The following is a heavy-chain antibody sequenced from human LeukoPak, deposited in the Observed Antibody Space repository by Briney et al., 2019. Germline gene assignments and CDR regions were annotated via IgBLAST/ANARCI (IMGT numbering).Heavy chain of an antibody. D-gene: IGHD2-2*01. Sequence: ASLKDSCKASGYTFTVYYMHWVRQAPVQGLEWMGWINPNSGGTNYAQKFQGWVTMTRDTSSSTAYMELSRLRSDDTAVYYCARVPGYCSSTSCPYYFDYWGQGTLVTVSS. V-gene: IGHV1-2*04. CDR1: GYTFTVYY. J-gene: IGHJ4*02. CDR3: ARVPGYCSSTSCPYYFDY. CDR2: INPNSGGT.